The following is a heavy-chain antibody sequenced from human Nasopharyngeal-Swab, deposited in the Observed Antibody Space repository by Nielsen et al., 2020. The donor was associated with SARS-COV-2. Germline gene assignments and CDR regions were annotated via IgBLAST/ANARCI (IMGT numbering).Heavy chain of an antibody. Sequence: WIRPPPGKGLEWVSAISGSGGSTYYADSVKGRFTISRDNSKNTLYLQMNSLRAEDTAVYYCAKDLVRTAMVLPVERFDYWGQGTLVTVSS. CDR2: ISGSGGST. V-gene: IGHV3-23*01. J-gene: IGHJ4*02. D-gene: IGHD5-18*01. CDR3: AKDLVRTAMVLPVERFDY.